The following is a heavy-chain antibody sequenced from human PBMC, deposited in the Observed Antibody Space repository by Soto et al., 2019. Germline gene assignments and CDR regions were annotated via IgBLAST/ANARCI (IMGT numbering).Heavy chain of an antibody. CDR1: GFTFSSYS. Sequence: GGSLRLSCAASGFTFSSYSMNWVRQAPGKGLEWVSYISSSSSTIYYADSVKGRFTISRDNAKNSLYLQMNSLRDEDTAVYYCASPIYDSSGYYYAGDYYYGMDVWGQGTTVTVSS. CDR2: ISSSSSTI. J-gene: IGHJ6*02. CDR3: ASPIYDSSGYYYAGDYYYGMDV. D-gene: IGHD3-22*01. V-gene: IGHV3-48*02.